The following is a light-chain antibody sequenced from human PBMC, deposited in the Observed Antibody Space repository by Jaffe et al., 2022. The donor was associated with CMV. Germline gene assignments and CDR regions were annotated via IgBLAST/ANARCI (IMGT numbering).Light chain of an antibody. CDR1: SSSVGSNA. CDR3: ATRDDSLQAWV. V-gene: IGLV1-44*01. CDR2: SND. J-gene: IGLJ3*02. Sequence: QSVLTQSPSVSGTPGQRVTLFCSGGSSSVGSNAVDWYQQLPGTAPKLLIYSNDQRPSGVPDRFSGSKSGSSASLVISGLQSEDEADYYCATRDDSLQAWVFGGGTKLTVL.